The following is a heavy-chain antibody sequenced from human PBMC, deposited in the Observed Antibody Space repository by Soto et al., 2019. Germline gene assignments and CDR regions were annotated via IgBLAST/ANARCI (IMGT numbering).Heavy chain of an antibody. D-gene: IGHD6-6*01. J-gene: IGHJ5*02. V-gene: IGHV4-4*07. Sequence: SATLSLTCTVSGGSISSYYWSWIRQPAGKGLEWIGRIYTSGSTNYNPSLKSRVTMSVDTSKNQFSLKLSSVTAADTAVYYCASVLGSAPRLWVRWFDPWGQGTLVTVSS. CDR1: GGSISSYY. CDR2: IYTSGST. CDR3: ASVLGSAPRLWVRWFDP.